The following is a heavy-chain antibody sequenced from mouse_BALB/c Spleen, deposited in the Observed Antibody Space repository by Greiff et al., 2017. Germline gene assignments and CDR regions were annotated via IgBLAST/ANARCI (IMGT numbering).Heavy chain of an antibody. J-gene: IGHJ4*01. Sequence: EVQLVESGPELVKPGASVKVSCKASGYAFTSYNMYWVKQSHGKSLEWIGYIDPYNGGTSYNQKFKGKATLTVDKSSSTAYMHLNSLTSEDSAVYYCAREVVEGYYAMDYWGQGTSVTVSS. CDR2: IDPYNGGT. CDR1: GYAFTSYN. D-gene: IGHD1-1*01. V-gene: IGHV1S135*01. CDR3: AREVVEGYYAMDY.